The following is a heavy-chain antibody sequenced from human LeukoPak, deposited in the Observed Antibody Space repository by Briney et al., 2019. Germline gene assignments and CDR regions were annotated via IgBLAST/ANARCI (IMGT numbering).Heavy chain of an antibody. Sequence: GGSLRLSCAASGFTFSSYWMSWVRQAPGKGLEWVANIKQDGSEKYYVDSVKGRFTISRDNAKNSLYLQMNSLRAEDTAVYYCVRDSSSGEFDYWGQGTLVTVSS. CDR3: VRDSSSGEFDY. CDR2: IKQDGSEK. CDR1: GFTFSSYW. D-gene: IGHD3-22*01. J-gene: IGHJ4*02. V-gene: IGHV3-7*01.